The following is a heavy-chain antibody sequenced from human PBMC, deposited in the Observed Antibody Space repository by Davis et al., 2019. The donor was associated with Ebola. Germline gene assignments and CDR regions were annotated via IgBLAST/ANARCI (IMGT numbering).Heavy chain of an antibody. Sequence: SLKISCAASGFTFDDYAMHWVRQTPGKDLEWVSGISWDSGSIGYADSVRGRFTISRDNAKNSLSLQMNSLRAEDMAFYYCAKEVNSRAHSGAFDIWGQGTMVTVSS. D-gene: IGHD3-10*01. CDR3: AKEVNSRAHSGAFDI. V-gene: IGHV3-9*03. J-gene: IGHJ3*02. CDR2: ISWDSGSI. CDR1: GFTFDDYA.